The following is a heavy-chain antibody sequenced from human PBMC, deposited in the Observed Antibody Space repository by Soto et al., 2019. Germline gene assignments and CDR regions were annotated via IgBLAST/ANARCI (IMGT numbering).Heavy chain of an antibody. Sequence: ASVKVSCKAPGYTFPSYAMHWVRQAPGQRLEWMGWINPGNGNTKYSQKFQGRVTITRDTSASTAYMELSSLRSEDTAVYYCARETTGSTCGDAFDIWGQGTMVTVSS. D-gene: IGHD1-1*01. J-gene: IGHJ3*02. CDR3: ARETTGSTCGDAFDI. CDR2: INPGNGNT. V-gene: IGHV1-3*01. CDR1: GYTFPSYA.